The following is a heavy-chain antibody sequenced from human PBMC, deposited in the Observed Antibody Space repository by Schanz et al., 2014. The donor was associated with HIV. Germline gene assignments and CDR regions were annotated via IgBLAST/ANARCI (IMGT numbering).Heavy chain of an antibody. V-gene: IGHV1-18*01. CDR2: FNVMLSKI. D-gene: IGHD6-19*01. CDR3: ASGRRSGIGWRMDV. CDR1: GYSFSSYG. J-gene: IGHJ6*02. Sequence: QVQLVQSGAEVKKSGASVKVSCKASGYSFSSYGLSWVRQAPGQGLEWIGHFNVMLSKINSAQKFQGRVSMTADPSTNTAYMEMRGLRFEDTAVYYCASGRRSGIGWRMDVWGQGTTVSVSS.